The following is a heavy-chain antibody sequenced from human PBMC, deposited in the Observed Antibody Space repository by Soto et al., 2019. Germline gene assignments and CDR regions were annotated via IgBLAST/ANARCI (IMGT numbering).Heavy chain of an antibody. J-gene: IGHJ4*02. D-gene: IGHD2-15*01. CDR1: GFAFSTYS. CDR3: ARDTPPGF. V-gene: IGHV3-48*01. Sequence: GGSLRLSCAASGFAFSTYSMNWVRQAPGKGLEWVSYISSSSSDIYYGDSVKGRFTISRDNAKKSLFLQMNSLTAEDTAVYYCARDTPPGFWGRGTLVTVSS. CDR2: ISSSSSDI.